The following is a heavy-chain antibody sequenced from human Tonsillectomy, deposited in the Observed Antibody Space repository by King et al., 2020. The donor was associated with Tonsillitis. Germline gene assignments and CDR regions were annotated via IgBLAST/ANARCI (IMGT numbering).Heavy chain of an antibody. D-gene: IGHD5-24*01. Sequence: QLVQSGAEVKKPGESLRISCKGSGYSFTSYWISWVRQMPGKGLEWMGRIDPSDSYTNYSPSFQGHVTISADKSISTAYLQWSSLKASDTAMYYCARTTSERWLQQCDFDYWGQGTLVTVSS. V-gene: IGHV5-10-1*03. J-gene: IGHJ4*02. CDR3: ARTTSERWLQQCDFDY. CDR1: GYSFTSYW. CDR2: IDPSDSYT.